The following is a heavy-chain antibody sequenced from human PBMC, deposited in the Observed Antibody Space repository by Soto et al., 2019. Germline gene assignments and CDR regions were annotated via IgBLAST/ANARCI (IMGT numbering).Heavy chain of an antibody. CDR2: IYPGDSDT. J-gene: IGHJ5*02. CDR1: GYSFTSYW. CDR3: AILGYCSSTSCRGRYNWFDP. D-gene: IGHD2-2*01. V-gene: IGHV5-51*01. Sequence: GESLKISCKGSGYSFTSYWIGWVRQMPGKGLEWMGIIYPGDSDTRYSPSFQGQVTISADKSISTAYLQWSSLKASDTAMYYCAILGYCSSTSCRGRYNWFDPWGQGTLVTVSS.